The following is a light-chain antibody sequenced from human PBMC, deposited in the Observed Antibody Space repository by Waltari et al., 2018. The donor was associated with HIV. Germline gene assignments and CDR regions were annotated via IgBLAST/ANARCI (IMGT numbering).Light chain of an antibody. Sequence: QLVLTQSPSASASLGASVKLPCTLSSGHSPYAIAWHQQQPEKGPRYLMKLNSDGSHSKGDGIPDRFSGSSSGAERYLTISSLQSEDEADYYCQTWGTGILVFGGGTKLTVL. CDR2: LNSDGSH. V-gene: IGLV4-69*01. CDR1: SGHSPYA. J-gene: IGLJ3*02. CDR3: QTWGTGILV.